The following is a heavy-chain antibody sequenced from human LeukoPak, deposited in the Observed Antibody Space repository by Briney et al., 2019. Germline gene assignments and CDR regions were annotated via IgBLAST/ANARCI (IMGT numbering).Heavy chain of an antibody. J-gene: IGHJ4*02. CDR3: AKSARGTSSWIDF. D-gene: IGHD6-13*01. CDR2: ISGSGGNT. Sequence: GGSLRLSRAASGFTFSNYAMSWIRQAPGKGLEWVSAISGSGGNTYYADSVKGRFTISRDNAKNSLYLQMNSLRAEDTAVYYCAKSARGTSSWIDFWGQGTLVTVSS. V-gene: IGHV3-23*01. CDR1: GFTFSNYA.